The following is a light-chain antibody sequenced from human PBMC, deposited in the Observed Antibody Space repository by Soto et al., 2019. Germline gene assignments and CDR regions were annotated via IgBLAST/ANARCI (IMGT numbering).Light chain of an antibody. CDR2: DAS. V-gene: IGKV3-11*01. Sequence: EIVLTQSPATLSLSQGERTTLSCKASQSINRHLAWYRQKPGQAPRLLIYDASNRATGIPARFSGSGSGTDFTLTISSLEPEDFGVYYCQQRSNWPPVTFGGGTKVDIK. J-gene: IGKJ4*01. CDR1: QSINRH. CDR3: QQRSNWPPVT.